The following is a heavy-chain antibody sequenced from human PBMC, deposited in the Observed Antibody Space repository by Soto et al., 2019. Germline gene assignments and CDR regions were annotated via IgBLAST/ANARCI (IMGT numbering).Heavy chain of an antibody. D-gene: IGHD3-10*01. J-gene: IGHJ6*02. CDR1: GGSISSYY. Sequence: QVQLQESGPGLVKPSETLSLTCTVSGGSISSYYWSWIRQPPGKGLEWIGYIYYSGSTNYNPSLKSRVTITVATPKNQFALRLGSVTAADPAVYYCARDAAGREPRGGMAVWGQGTTVTVSS. CDR3: ARDAAGREPRGGMAV. V-gene: IGHV4-59*01. CDR2: IYYSGST.